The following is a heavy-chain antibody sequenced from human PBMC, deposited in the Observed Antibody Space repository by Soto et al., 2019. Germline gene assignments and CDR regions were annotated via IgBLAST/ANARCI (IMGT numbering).Heavy chain of an antibody. Sequence: QVQLVQSGAEVKKPGSSVKVSCKASGDIFSNYAINWVRQAPGQGLERMGGITPRFGTTKYAQMFQGRVTIIADESTSTAYLELNSLRSEDRAMYYCARVEMGLPGVFDYWGQGTLVTVSS. V-gene: IGHV1-69*12. CDR2: ITPRFGTT. J-gene: IGHJ4*02. CDR1: GDIFSNYA. CDR3: ARVEMGLPGVFDY. D-gene: IGHD1-1*01.